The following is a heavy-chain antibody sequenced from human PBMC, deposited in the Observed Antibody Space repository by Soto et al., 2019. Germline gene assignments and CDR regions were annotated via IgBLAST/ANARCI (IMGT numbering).Heavy chain of an antibody. CDR3: SKNNVAPAFVGFEY. CDR2: LYSGGQT. J-gene: IGHJ4*02. D-gene: IGHD2-2*01. CDR1: GFNFDNSY. Sequence: WGSLRLACAVSGFNFDNSYMSWVRQAPGKGLEWVSILYSGGQTYYTESVRGRFTISRDIYKNTLDLQMNRLTADDTAVYYCSKNNVAPAFVGFEYCGKGTLLTVSS. V-gene: IGHV3-53*01.